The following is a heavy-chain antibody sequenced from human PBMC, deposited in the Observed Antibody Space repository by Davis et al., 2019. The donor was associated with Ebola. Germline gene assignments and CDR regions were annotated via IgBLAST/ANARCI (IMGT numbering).Heavy chain of an antibody. V-gene: IGHV3-11*05. CDR1: GFTFSDCY. Sequence: GESLKISCAASGFTFSDCYMSWIRQAPGKGLEWVSYISSSSSYTNYADSVKGRFTISRDNAKNSLYLQMNSLRAEDTAVYYCARDGYGDYPGYWGQGTLVTVSS. J-gene: IGHJ4*02. CDR2: ISSSSSYT. CDR3: ARDGYGDYPGY. D-gene: IGHD4-17*01.